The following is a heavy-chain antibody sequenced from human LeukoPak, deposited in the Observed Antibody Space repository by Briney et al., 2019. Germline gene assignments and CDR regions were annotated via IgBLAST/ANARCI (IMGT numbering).Heavy chain of an antibody. V-gene: IGHV6-1*01. CDR3: ARGRSSSWTGGTWFDP. Sequence: SQTLSLTCAISGDSVSSNSAAWNWIRQSPSRGLEWLGRTYYRSKWYNDYAVSVKSRITINPDTSKNQFSLQLNSVTPEDTAVYYCARGRSSSWTGGTWFDPWGQGTLVTVSS. D-gene: IGHD6-13*01. CDR1: GDSVSSNSAA. J-gene: IGHJ5*02. CDR2: TYYRSKWYN.